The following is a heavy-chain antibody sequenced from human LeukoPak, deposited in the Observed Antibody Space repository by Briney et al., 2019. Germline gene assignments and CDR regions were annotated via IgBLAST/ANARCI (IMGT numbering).Heavy chain of an antibody. CDR2: IYYSVGT. D-gene: IGHD5-12*01. J-gene: IGHJ6*02. CDR3: ARHESDSWRAGHYYYGMDV. V-gene: IGHV4-59*08. CDR1: GGSISSYY. Sequence: SETLSLTCTVSGGSISSYYWSWIRQPPGKGLEWIGYIYYSVGTNYNPSLKSRVTISVDTSKNQFSLKLSSVTAADTAVYYCARHESDSWRAGHYYYGMDVWGQGTTVTVSS.